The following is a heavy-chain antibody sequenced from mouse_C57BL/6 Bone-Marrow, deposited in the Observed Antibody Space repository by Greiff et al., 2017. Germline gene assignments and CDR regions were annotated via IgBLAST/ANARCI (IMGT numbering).Heavy chain of an antibody. Sequence: EVQLQQSGAELVKPGASVKLSCTASGFNIKDYYIHWVKQRTEQGLEWIGRINPEGGETKYAPKFQDKATITADTSSNTAYLQLSSLTSEDTAVDYCNRSLMGYGTNYGGQGTTLTVSS. V-gene: IGHV14-2*01. CDR2: INPEGGET. D-gene: IGHD1-1*01. CDR3: NRSLMGYGTNY. CDR1: GFNIKDYY. J-gene: IGHJ2*01.